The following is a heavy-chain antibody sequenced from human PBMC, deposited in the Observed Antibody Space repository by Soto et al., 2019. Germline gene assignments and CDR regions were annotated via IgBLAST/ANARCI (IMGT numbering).Heavy chain of an antibody. CDR1: GGSISSYY. Sequence: QVQLQESGPGLVKPSETLSLTCTVSGGSISSYYWSWIRQPPGKRLEWIGYIYYSGSTNYNPSLKSRVTISVDTSKNQFALKLSSVTAADTAVYYCARDRHIAAAGFDYWGQGTLVTVSS. V-gene: IGHV4-59*01. CDR3: ARDRHIAAAGFDY. D-gene: IGHD6-13*01. J-gene: IGHJ4*02. CDR2: IYYSGST.